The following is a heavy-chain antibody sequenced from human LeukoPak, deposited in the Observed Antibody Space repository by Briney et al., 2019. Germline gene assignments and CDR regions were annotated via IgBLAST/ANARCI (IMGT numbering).Heavy chain of an antibody. V-gene: IGHV4-59*12. J-gene: IGHJ4*02. CDR3: ARLLLIAAAGNFDY. Sequence: SETLSLTCTVSGSSINIYSWNWIRQPPGKGLEWIGYIYHSGSTYYNPSLKSRVTISVDRSKNQFSLKLSSVTAADTAVYYCARLLLIAAAGNFDYWGQGTLVTVSS. CDR2: IYHSGST. D-gene: IGHD6-13*01. CDR1: GSSINIYS.